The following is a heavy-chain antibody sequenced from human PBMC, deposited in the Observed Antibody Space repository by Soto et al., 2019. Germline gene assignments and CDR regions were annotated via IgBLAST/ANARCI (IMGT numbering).Heavy chain of an antibody. CDR1: GGSLTGYY. J-gene: IGHJ4*02. V-gene: IGHV4-34*01. CDR3: ARGQEGIVATH. Sequence: QVQLQQWGAGLLKPSETLSLTCAVNGGSLTGYYWSWIRQPPGTGLEWIGEIKDGGSTNYSPSLRSRVTISADTSKNPFSLRLNSVTAADTAVYFCARGQEGIVATHWDQGTLVTVSS. D-gene: IGHD5-12*01. CDR2: IKDGGST.